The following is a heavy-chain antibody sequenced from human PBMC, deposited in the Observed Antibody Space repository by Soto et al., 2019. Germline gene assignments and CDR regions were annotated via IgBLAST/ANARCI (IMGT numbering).Heavy chain of an antibody. J-gene: IGHJ4*02. CDR2: IRNKDNNYAT. CDR1: GFPFSESA. CDR3: ARDPHYYGSDYFDY. D-gene: IGHD3-10*01. V-gene: IGHV3-73*01. Sequence: GGSLRLSCAASGFPFSESAMHWVRQASGKGLEWVGRIRNKDNNYATAYTASVKGRFTISRDNAKNSLYLQMNSLRAEDTAVYYCARDPHYYGSDYFDYWGQGTLVTVSS.